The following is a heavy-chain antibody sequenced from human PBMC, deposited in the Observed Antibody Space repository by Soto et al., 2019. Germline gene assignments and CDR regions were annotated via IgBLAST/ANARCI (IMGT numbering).Heavy chain of an antibody. CDR1: GYTFTSYA. J-gene: IGHJ5*02. CDR2: ISTYNGNT. CDR3: ARVVGGIPVAGSWNWFDP. V-gene: IGHV1-18*04. Sequence: GAXGKVSCNASGYTFTSYALSWVRQAPGQGLEWMGWISTYNGNTNYAQNLQGRVTMTTDISTNTAYMELRSLRSDDTAVYYCARVVGGIPVAGSWNWFDPWGQGTLVTVSS. D-gene: IGHD6-19*01.